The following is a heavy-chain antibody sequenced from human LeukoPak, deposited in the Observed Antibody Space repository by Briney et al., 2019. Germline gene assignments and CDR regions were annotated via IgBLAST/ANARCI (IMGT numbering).Heavy chain of an antibody. J-gene: IGHJ4*02. V-gene: IGHV6-1*01. CDR3: ASGAVAGLAY. CDR2: TYYRSKWYN. CDR1: GDSVSSNSAA. D-gene: IGHD6-19*01. Sequence: SQTLSLTCAISGDSVSSNSAAWNWIRPSPSRGLEWLRWTYYRSKWYNDYAISVKSRITINPDTSKNQFSLQLSSVTPEDTAVYYCASGAVAGLAYWGQGTLVSVSS.